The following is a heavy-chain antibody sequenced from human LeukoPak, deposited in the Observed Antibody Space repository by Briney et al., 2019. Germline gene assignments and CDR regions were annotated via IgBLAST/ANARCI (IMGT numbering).Heavy chain of an antibody. CDR2: IKRDGSEK. D-gene: IGHD3-22*01. CDR1: GFTVSSNY. J-gene: IGHJ4*02. Sequence: GGSLRLSCAVSGFTVSSNYMSWVRQAPGKGLEWVASIKRDGSEKYYVDSVKGRFTISRDNTKNSLFLQMNSLRAEDTAVYYCASNLVVAGVDYWGQGTLVTVSA. CDR3: ASNLVVAGVDY. V-gene: IGHV3-7*03.